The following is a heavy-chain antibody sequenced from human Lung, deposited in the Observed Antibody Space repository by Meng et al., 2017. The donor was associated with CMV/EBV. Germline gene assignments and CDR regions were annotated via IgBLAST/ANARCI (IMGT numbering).Heavy chain of an antibody. CDR2: INESGERT. CDR3: VNRAWMDF. D-gene: IGHD3/OR15-3a*01. V-gene: IGHV3-23*01. J-gene: IGHJ4*02. CDR1: GFTFSTYS. Sequence: EVELLQAGGGLEQPGWSLRLSCEASGFTFSTYSMTWVRQAPGKGLEWVSGINESGERTYHADSVKGRFTISRDNSKNTLYLQMNSLRVEDTAIYYCVNRAWMDFWGQGNLVTVSS.